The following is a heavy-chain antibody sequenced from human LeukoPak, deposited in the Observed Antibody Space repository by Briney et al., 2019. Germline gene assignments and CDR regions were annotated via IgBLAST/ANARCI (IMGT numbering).Heavy chain of an antibody. CDR3: ARRAGDYSHPYDY. Sequence: GGSLRLSCAASGLTVSSNCMSWVRQAPGKGLEWVSFIYSGGNTYYADSVKGRFTISRDNSKDTVHLQMNSLRAEDTAMYYCARRAGDYSHPYDYWGQGTLVTVSS. V-gene: IGHV3-53*01. CDR1: GLTVSSNC. J-gene: IGHJ4*02. D-gene: IGHD3-22*01. CDR2: IYSGGNT.